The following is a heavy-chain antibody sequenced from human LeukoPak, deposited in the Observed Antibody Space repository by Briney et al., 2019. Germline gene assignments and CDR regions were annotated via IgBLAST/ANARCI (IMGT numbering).Heavy chain of an antibody. D-gene: IGHD2-21*02. V-gene: IGHV5-51*01. Sequence: GGALQISWKGSGCSFTTYWIGWVRQMPGKGLEGMGIIYPGDSDTRYSPSFQGHVTMTADKSIGTAYLQWSSLKASDTAMYYCARQGLGGGDGSGAFDIWGQGTMVTVSS. CDR3: ARQGLGGGDGSGAFDI. CDR1: GCSFTTYW. J-gene: IGHJ3*02. CDR2: IYPGDSDT.